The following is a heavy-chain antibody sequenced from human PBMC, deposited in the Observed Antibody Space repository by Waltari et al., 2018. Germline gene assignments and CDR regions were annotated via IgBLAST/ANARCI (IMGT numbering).Heavy chain of an antibody. CDR2: SYYRWNT. J-gene: IGHJ5*02. V-gene: IGHV4-39*01. Sequence: QLQLQESGPGLVKPSETLSLTCTVSGGSISSSSYYWGWIRQPPGKGLEWIGSSYYRWNTYYNPSLKSRFTISVDTSKNQFSLRLSSVTAADTAVYYCARRDCSSISCYGPRSAGGFDPWGQGTLVTVSS. CDR1: GGSISSSSYY. CDR3: ARRDCSSISCYGPRSAGGFDP. D-gene: IGHD2-2*01.